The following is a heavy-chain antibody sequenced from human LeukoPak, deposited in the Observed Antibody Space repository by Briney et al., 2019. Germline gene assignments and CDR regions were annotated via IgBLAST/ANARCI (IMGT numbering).Heavy chain of an antibody. Sequence: SETLSLTCTVSGGSISGFYWSWIRQPPGKGLEWIGYIYYSGITDYSPSLKSRVTISVDTSKNQFSLKLSSVTAADTAVYYCARGGVLKSVDYWGQGTLVAVSS. CDR1: GGSISGFY. CDR3: ARGGVLKSVDY. CDR2: IYYSGIT. J-gene: IGHJ4*01. V-gene: IGHV4-59*01. D-gene: IGHD3-16*01.